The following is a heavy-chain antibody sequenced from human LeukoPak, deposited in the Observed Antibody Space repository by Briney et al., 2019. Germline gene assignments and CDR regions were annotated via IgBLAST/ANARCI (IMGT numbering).Heavy chain of an antibody. CDR1: GFTFSSYA. CDR2: VTGSASST. J-gene: IGHJ4*02. CDR3: TKGGGGYIDY. V-gene: IGHV3-23*01. D-gene: IGHD2-15*01. Sequence: GGSLRLSCASSGFTFSSYAMSWVRQAPGKGLELVSAVTGSASSTYYADSVKGRFTIFRDDSKSTLYLQMNSLRVDDTAVYYCTKGGGGYIDYWGQGTLVTVSS.